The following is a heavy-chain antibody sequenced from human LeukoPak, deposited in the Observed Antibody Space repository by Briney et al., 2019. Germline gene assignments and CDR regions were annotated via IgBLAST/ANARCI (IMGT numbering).Heavy chain of an antibody. Sequence: GASVTVSLTSSGYTFTSYYIHWERQAPGQGLEGMGWINPNGGGTNYAQEFQGRVTMTRDTSISTAYMELSRLRSDDTALYYCAGGITGGDFWGQGTLVTVSS. D-gene: IGHD1-14*01. CDR3: AGGITGGDF. V-gene: IGHV1-2*02. J-gene: IGHJ4*02. CDR2: INPNGGGT. CDR1: GYTFTSYY.